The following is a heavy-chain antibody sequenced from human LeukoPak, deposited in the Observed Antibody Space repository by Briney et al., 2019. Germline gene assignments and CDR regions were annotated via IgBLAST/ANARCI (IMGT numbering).Heavy chain of an antibody. Sequence: GGSLRLSCAASGFTFSTYGMHWVRQAPGKGLEWVAVISYDGRNKHYPDSVKGRFTISRDISTDTLWLQMDSLRTEDTAVYYCAKGPLRGTAAAIDYWGQGTLVTVSS. CDR2: ISYDGRNK. J-gene: IGHJ4*02. CDR1: GFTFSTYG. V-gene: IGHV3-30*18. D-gene: IGHD2-2*01. CDR3: AKGPLRGTAAAIDY.